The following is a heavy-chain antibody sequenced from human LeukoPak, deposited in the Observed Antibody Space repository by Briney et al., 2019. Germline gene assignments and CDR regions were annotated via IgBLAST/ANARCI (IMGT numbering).Heavy chain of an antibody. D-gene: IGHD1-1*01. J-gene: IGHJ6*02. CDR3: AREWQKYQSPTGGMDV. CDR1: GGSISSGGYY. V-gene: IGHV4-31*03. Sequence: SETLSLTCTVSGGSISSGGYYWSWIRQHPGKGLEWIGYIYYSGSTSYNPSLKSRVTISVDTSKNQFSLKLSSVTAADTAVYYCAREWQKYQSPTGGMDVWGQGTTVTVSS. CDR2: IYYSGST.